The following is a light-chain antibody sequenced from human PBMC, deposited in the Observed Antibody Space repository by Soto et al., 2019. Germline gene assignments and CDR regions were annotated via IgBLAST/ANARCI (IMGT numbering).Light chain of an antibody. CDR2: EVT. J-gene: IGLJ2*01. CDR3: SHAGGNNVI. CDR1: SSDVASFVF. V-gene: IGLV2-8*01. Sequence: QSALTQPPSASGSPGQSVTISCTGTSSDVASFVFVSWYQQHPGNAPKLIMYEVTKRPSGVPDRFSGSKSGNTASLTVSGLQVEDEADYYCSHAGGNNVIFGGGTKVTVL.